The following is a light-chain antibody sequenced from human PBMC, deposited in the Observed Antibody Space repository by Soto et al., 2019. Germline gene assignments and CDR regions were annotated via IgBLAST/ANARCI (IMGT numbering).Light chain of an antibody. CDR2: LEGSGSY. V-gene: IGLV4-60*02. Sequence: QSVVTQSSSAAASRGSSVKLTCTLSSGHSSYIIAWHQQQPGKAPRSLMKLEGSGSYNKGSGVPDRFSGSSSGADRYLTISNLQFEDKADYYSETWDSNTRVFGGGTKLTVL. CDR1: SGHSSYI. J-gene: IGLJ3*02. CDR3: ETWDSNTRV.